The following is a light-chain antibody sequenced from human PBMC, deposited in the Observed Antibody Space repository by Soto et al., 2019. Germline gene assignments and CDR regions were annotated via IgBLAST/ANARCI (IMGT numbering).Light chain of an antibody. CDR2: SDD. Sequence: QSVLTQPPSASGTPGQRVTISCSGSSSNIGSNPVNWYQQLPGTAPKLLIYSDDHRSSGVPDRFSGSKSGTSASLAIDGLQSEDEAHYYCASWDDSLGGDWVFGGGTKLTVL. CDR3: ASWDDSLGGDWV. V-gene: IGLV1-44*01. CDR1: SSNIGSNP. J-gene: IGLJ3*02.